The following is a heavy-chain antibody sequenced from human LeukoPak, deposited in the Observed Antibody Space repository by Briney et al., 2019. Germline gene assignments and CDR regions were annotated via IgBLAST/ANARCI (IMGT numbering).Heavy chain of an antibody. CDR1: GFTFSTYN. J-gene: IGHJ4*02. CDR3: ARGHYDILTASYKWTPDY. V-gene: IGHV3-21*01. Sequence: GGSLRLSCAASGFTFSTYNMNWVRQAPGKGLEWVSSITSGGTYTHYADSVKGRFTTSRDNAKKSLSLQLSSLRAEDTAVYYCARGHYDILTASYKWTPDYWGQGILVTVSS. CDR2: ITSGGTYT. D-gene: IGHD3-9*01.